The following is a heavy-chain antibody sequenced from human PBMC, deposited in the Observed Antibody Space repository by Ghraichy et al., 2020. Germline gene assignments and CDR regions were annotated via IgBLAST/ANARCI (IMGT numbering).Heavy chain of an antibody. J-gene: IGHJ4*02. CDR3: VRGNDSITPPDFDY. CDR2: VNTEETST. CDR1: GFTFSNFW. V-gene: IGHV3-74*01. D-gene: IGHD5-12*01. Sequence: GGSLRLSCAGSGFTFSNFWMHWVRQAPGKGLVCVSRVNTEETSTAYADFAKGRFTISRDNTKNTLYLQMTSLRPEDTAVYYCVRGNDSITPPDFDYWGQGILVTGSS.